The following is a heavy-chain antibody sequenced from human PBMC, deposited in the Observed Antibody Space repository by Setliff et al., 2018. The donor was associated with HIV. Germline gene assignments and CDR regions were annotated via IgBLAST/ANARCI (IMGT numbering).Heavy chain of an antibody. J-gene: IGHJ1*01. D-gene: IGHD3-22*01. CDR3: ATIRAYYYDGSGQENFQY. V-gene: IGHV1-24*01. CDR2: FDPEDGET. Sequence: ASVKVSCKVSGYTLTDLSIHWVRQAPGKGLEWMGGFDPEDGETVYAQKLQGRVTMTEDTSTDTAYMELSSLRSEDTAMYYCATIRAYYYDGSGQENFQYWGHGTLVTVSS. CDR1: GYTLTDLS.